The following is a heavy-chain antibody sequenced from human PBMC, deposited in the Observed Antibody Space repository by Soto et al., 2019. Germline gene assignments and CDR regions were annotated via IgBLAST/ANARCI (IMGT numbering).Heavy chain of an antibody. CDR1: GFTFRNFV. D-gene: IGHD2-21*01. CDR3: AQDRGWGVVSPSHDS. V-gene: IGHV3-23*01. Sequence: EVQLLESGGGVVQPGGSLRLSCAGSGFTFRNFVMSWVRQAPGKGLEWVSAIRATGGQTFYADSVKGRFTISRDNSKNMLYLQIDSLRDEDTALYFCAQDRGWGVVSPSHDSWGQGTLVTVSS. CDR2: IRATGGQT. J-gene: IGHJ4*02.